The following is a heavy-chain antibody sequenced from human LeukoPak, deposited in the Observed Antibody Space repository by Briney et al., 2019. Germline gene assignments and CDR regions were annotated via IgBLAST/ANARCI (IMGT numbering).Heavy chain of an antibody. CDR2: IYYSGST. Sequence: SQTLSLTCTVSGGSISSGGYYWSWIRQHPGKGLEWIGYIYYSGSTYYNPSLKSRVTISVDTSKNQFSLKLSSVTAADTAVYYCARVERYYYDSSGYSQTPQGDYWGQGILVTVSS. J-gene: IGHJ4*02. V-gene: IGHV4-31*03. D-gene: IGHD3-22*01. CDR1: GGSISSGGYY. CDR3: ARVERYYYDSSGYSQTPQGDY.